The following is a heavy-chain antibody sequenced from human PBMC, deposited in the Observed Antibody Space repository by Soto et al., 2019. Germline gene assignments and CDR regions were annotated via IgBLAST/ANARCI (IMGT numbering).Heavy chain of an antibody. D-gene: IGHD3-22*01. CDR1: GFTFSSYG. CDR2: IWYDGSNK. J-gene: IGHJ4*02. V-gene: IGHV3-33*01. CDR3: ARDRGLYYYDSSGLDY. Sequence: PVGSLRLSCAASGFTFSSYGMHWVRQAPGKGLEWVAVIWYDGSNKYYADSVKGRFTISRDNSKNTLYLQMNSLRAEDTAVYYCARDRGLYYYDSSGLDYWGQGTLVTVSS.